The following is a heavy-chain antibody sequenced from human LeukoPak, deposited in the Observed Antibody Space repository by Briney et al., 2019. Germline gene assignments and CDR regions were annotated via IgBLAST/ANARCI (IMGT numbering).Heavy chain of an antibody. CDR1: GFTFSSYG. Sequence: GGSLRLSCAASGFTFSSYGVSLVRQAPGKGLECVSAISGSGGSKYYADSLKGRLNISRDNSKHALYLQMHSLSAADAGVYFCARDKGTSYLSSFDYRGQGTLGTVSS. J-gene: IGHJ4*02. CDR3: ARDKGTSYLSSFDY. D-gene: IGHD6-6*01. V-gene: IGHV3-23*01. CDR2: ISGSGGSK.